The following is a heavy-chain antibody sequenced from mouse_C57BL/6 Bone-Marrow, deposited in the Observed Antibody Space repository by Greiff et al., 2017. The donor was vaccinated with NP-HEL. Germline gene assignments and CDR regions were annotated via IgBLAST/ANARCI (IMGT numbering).Heavy chain of an antibody. CDR2: INPYNGGT. V-gene: IGHV1-19*01. D-gene: IGHD2-3*01. J-gene: IGHJ3*01. Sequence: VQLKQSGPVLVKPGASVKMSCKASGYTFTDYYMNWVKQSHGKSLEWIGVINPYNGGTSYNQKFKGKATLTVDKSSSTAYMELNSLTSEDSAVYYCAKDANGYYGAWFAYWGQGTLVTVSA. CDR3: AKDANGYYGAWFAY. CDR1: GYTFTDYY.